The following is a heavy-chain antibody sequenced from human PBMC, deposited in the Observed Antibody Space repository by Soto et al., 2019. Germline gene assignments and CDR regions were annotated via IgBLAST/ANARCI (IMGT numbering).Heavy chain of an antibody. CDR3: ARSGVGAVAGTGYDY. Sequence: ASVKVSCKASGYTFTGYYMHWVRQAPGQGLEWMGWINPNSGGTNYAQKFQGWVTMTRDTSISTACMELSRLRSDDTAVYYCARSGVGAVAGTGYDYWGQGTLVTVSS. CDR1: GYTFTGYY. CDR2: INPNSGGT. V-gene: IGHV1-2*04. D-gene: IGHD6-19*01. J-gene: IGHJ4*02.